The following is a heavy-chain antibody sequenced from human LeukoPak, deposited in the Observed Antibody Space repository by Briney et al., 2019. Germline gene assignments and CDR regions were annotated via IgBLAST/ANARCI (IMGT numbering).Heavy chain of an antibody. CDR3: ARVFPVYYYDSSGYYPF. J-gene: IGHJ4*02. CDR2: INSDGSST. Sequence: GGSLRLSCAASGFTFSSYWMHWVRQAPGKGLVWVSRINSDGSSTSYADSVKGRFTISRDNAKNTLYLQMNSLRAEDTAVYYCARVFPVYYYDSSGYYPFGGQGTLVTVSS. CDR1: GFTFSSYW. D-gene: IGHD3-22*01. V-gene: IGHV3-74*01.